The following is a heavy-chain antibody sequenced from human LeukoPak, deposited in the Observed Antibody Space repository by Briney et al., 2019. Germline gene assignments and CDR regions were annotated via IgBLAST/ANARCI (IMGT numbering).Heavy chain of an antibody. Sequence: SQTLSLTCAISGDSVSRSSAAWTWIRQSPSRGLEWLGRTYYRSKWYDDFALSVKSRITINPDTSKNQFSLQLNSVTPEDTAVYYCARDVSYFDGWGQGTLVTVSS. CDR3: ARDVSYFDG. D-gene: IGHD5/OR15-5a*01. V-gene: IGHV6-1*01. J-gene: IGHJ4*02. CDR1: GDSVSRSSAA. CDR2: TYYRSKWYD.